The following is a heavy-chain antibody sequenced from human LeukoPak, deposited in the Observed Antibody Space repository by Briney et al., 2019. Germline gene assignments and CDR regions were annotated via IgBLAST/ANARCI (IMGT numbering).Heavy chain of an antibody. CDR2: IYHSGST. CDR3: ARGDGYSYYFDY. J-gene: IGHJ4*02. CDR1: GGSISCGGYS. V-gene: IGHV4-30-2*01. D-gene: IGHD3-22*01. Sequence: SETLSLTCAVSGGSISCGGYSWSWIRQPPGKGLEWIGYIYHSGSTYYNPSLKSRVTISVDRSKNQFSLKLSSVTAADTAVYYCARGDGYSYYFDYWGQGTLVTVSS.